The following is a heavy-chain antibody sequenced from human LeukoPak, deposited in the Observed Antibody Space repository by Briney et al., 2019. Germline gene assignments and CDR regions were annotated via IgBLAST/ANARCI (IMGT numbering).Heavy chain of an antibody. D-gene: IGHD2-15*01. J-gene: IGHJ4*02. CDR3: AKDRGRTWVQVAN. CDR2: ISVSGGST. Sequence: PGGSLRLSCAASGFTFSKYAMTWVRQAPGKGLERVSGISVSGGSTNYADSVKGRFTISRDNSKNTLYLQMNSLRVEDTAVYYCAKDRGRTWVQVANWGQGTLVTVSS. CDR1: GFTFSKYA. V-gene: IGHV3-23*01.